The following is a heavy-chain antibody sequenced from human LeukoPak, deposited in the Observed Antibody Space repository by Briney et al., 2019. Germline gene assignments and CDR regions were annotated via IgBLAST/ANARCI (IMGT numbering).Heavy chain of an antibody. CDR2: INTNTGNP. CDR1: GYTFTSYA. V-gene: IGHV7-4-1*02. D-gene: IGHD2-2*03. J-gene: IGHJ5*02. CDR3: ASELGYCSSTSCYDPPHWFDP. Sequence: ASVKVSCKASGYTFTSYAMNWVRQAPGQGLEWMGWINTNTGNPTYAQGFTGRFVFSLDTSVSTAYLQISSLKAEDTAVYYCASELGYCSSTSCYDPPHWFDPWGQGTLVTVSS.